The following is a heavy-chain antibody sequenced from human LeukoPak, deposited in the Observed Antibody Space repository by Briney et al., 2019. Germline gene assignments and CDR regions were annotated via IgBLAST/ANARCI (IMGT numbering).Heavy chain of an antibody. Sequence: GGSLRLSCAASGFTFSSYSMNWVRQAPGKGLEWVSSISSSSSYIYYADSVKGRFTISRGNAKNSLYLQMNSLRAEDTAVYYCARGLDTAMVNDYWGQGTLVTVSS. CDR3: ARGLDTAMVNDY. V-gene: IGHV3-21*01. CDR1: GFTFSSYS. J-gene: IGHJ4*02. D-gene: IGHD5-18*01. CDR2: ISSSSSYI.